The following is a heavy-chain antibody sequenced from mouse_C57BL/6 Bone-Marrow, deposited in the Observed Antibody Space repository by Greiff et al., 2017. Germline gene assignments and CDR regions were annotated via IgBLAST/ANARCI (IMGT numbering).Heavy chain of an antibody. J-gene: IGHJ2*01. CDR1: GYTFTSYG. CDR3: ARANWDGYFDY. V-gene: IGHV1-81*01. D-gene: IGHD4-1*01. Sequence: VQLQESGAELARPGASVKLSCKASGYTFTSYGISWVKQRTGQGLEWIGEIYPRSGNTYYNEKFKGKATLTADKSSSTAYMELRSLTSEDSAVYFCARANWDGYFDYWGQGTTLTVSS. CDR2: IYPRSGNT.